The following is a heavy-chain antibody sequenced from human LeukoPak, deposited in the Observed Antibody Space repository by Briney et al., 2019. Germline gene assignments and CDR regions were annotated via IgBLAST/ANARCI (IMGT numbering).Heavy chain of an antibody. CDR2: INPNSGAT. Sequence: ASVTVSCKASGYTFTGYFMHWVRQAPGQGLEWMGWINPNSGATGYAPQFQGRVALTRDTSITTAYLELSSLRSDDTAVYFCVRGAVAGTRGPLKDYWGQGTLVTVSS. CDR3: VRGAVAGTRGPLKDY. V-gene: IGHV1-2*02. D-gene: IGHD6-19*01. CDR1: GYTFTGYF. J-gene: IGHJ4*02.